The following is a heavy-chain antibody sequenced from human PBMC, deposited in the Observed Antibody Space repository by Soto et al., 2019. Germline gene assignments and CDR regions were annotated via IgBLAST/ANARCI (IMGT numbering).Heavy chain of an antibody. J-gene: IGHJ3*02. CDR2: ISIGSSSM. CDR3: ARDQFYYYTTFGRPLYALDT. V-gene: IGHV3-48*01. D-gene: IGHD3-10*01. Sequence: RLLYGASRFAVWGSQVDFGGRGLGTKKEWVSQISIGSSSMDYADSVKGRFTISRDNAKNSLYLQMNSLGAEDTAVYFCARDQFYYYTTFGRPLYALDTWGQGTMVTVS. CDR1: RFAVWGSQ.